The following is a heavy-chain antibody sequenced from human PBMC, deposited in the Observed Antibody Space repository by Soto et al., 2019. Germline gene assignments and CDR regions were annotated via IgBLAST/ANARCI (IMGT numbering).Heavy chain of an antibody. CDR1: GYSFTSYW. CDR3: ARPFDGSGSEPSYYDGMDV. J-gene: IGHJ6*02. CDR2: IDPSDSYT. D-gene: IGHD3-10*01. V-gene: IGHV5-10-1*03. Sequence: EVQLVQSGAEVKKPGESLRISCKGSGYSFTSYWISWVRQMPGKGLEWMGRIDPSDSYTNYSPSFQGHVTISADKSISTAYLQWSSLKASDTAMYYCARPFDGSGSEPSYYDGMDVWGQGTTVTVSS.